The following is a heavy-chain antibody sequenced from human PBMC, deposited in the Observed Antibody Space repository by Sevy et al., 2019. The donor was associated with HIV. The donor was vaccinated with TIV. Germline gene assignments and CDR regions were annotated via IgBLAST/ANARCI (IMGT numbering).Heavy chain of an antibody. D-gene: IGHD6-19*01. V-gene: IGHV1-2*02. CDR2: INPNSGGT. CDR1: GYTFTGYY. J-gene: IGHJ4*02. CDR3: ARGTPGSVGGWYVHTSFDY. Sequence: ASVKVSCKASGYTFTGYYMHWVRQAPGQGLEWMGWINPNSGGTNYAQKFQGRVTMTRDTSISTAYMELSRLRSDDTAVYYCARGTPGSVGGWYVHTSFDYWGQGTLVTVSS.